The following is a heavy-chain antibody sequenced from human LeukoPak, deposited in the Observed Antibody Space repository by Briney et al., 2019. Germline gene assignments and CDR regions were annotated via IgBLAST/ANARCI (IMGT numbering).Heavy chain of an antibody. CDR1: GFTFSSYG. J-gene: IGHJ4*02. CDR2: ISYDGSNK. D-gene: IGHD2-2*01. V-gene: IGHV3-30*18. Sequence: GRSLRLSCAASGFTFSSYGMHWVRQAPGKGLEWVAVISYDGSNKYYADSVKGRFTISRDNSKNTLYLQMNSLRAEDTAVYYCAKDARKYQLRTPFDDWGQGTLVTVSS. CDR3: AKDARKYQLRTPFDD.